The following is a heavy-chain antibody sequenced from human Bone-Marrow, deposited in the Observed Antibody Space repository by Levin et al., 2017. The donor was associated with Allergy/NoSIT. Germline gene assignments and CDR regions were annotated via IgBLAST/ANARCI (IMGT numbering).Heavy chain of an antibody. CDR1: GGSISSGGYY. CDR3: ARNLVKGPTTVTTLRGWFDP. V-gene: IGHV4-31*03. J-gene: IGHJ5*02. CDR2: IYYSGST. Sequence: SETLSLTCTVSGGSISSGGYYWSWIRQHPGKGLEWIGYIYYSGSTYYNPSLKSRVTISVDTSKNQFSLKLSSVTAADTAVYYCARNLVKGPTTVTTLRGWFDPWGQGTLVTVSS. D-gene: IGHD4-17*01.